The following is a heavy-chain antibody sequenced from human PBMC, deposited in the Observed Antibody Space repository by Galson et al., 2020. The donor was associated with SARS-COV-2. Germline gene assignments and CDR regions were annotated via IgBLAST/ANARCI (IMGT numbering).Heavy chain of an antibody. CDR2: ISSSSSTM. Sequence: GESLKISCAAAGFTFSSYTMNWVRQAPGKGLEWVSYISSSSSTMYYADSVKGRFTISRDNAKNSLFLQMNSLGDEDTAVYYCARGRCSGTSCYGLAYWGQGTLVTVSS. V-gene: IGHV3-48*02. CDR1: GFTFSSYT. J-gene: IGHJ4*02. CDR3: ARGRCSGTSCYGLAY. D-gene: IGHD2-2*01.